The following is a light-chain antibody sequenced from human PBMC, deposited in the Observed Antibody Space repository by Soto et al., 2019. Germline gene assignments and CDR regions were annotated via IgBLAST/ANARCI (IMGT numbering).Light chain of an antibody. Sequence: EVVMTQSPATLSVSPGEGATLSCRASQGIGDTLAWYQHKPGQTPRLLIYDTSTRADGVPARYSGSRSGTEFPPTFNSLQSEDFAVYYCQRYNNWPLTFGGGTKVESK. V-gene: IGKV3-15*01. J-gene: IGKJ4*01. CDR3: QRYNNWPLT. CDR1: QGIGDT. CDR2: DTS.